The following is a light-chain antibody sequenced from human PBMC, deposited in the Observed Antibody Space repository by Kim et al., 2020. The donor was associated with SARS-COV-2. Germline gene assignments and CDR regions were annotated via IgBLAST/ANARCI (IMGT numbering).Light chain of an antibody. CDR1: DSNIGVNT. CDR3: AAWDDSLNVIV. Sequence: GQRVTLSCSGSDSNIGVNTVNWFQQLPRTAPKLLIYNNNQRPSGVPDRFSGSKSGTSASLAISGLQSEDESDYYCAAWDDSLNVIVFGGGTQLTVL. CDR2: NNN. V-gene: IGLV1-44*01. J-gene: IGLJ2*01.